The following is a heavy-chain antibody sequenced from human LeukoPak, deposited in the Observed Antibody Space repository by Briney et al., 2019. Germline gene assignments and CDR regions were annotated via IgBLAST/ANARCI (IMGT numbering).Heavy chain of an antibody. CDR3: ATVAVIRGVTYFDY. Sequence: SETLSLTCTVSGGSISSYYWSWIRQPPGKGLEWIAYLFYSGSTDYNPSLESRVTISVDTSKNQFSLKLRSVTAADTAVYYCATVAVIRGVTYFDYWGQGTLVTVS. V-gene: IGHV4-59*01. CDR2: LFYSGST. D-gene: IGHD3-10*01. CDR1: GGSISSYY. J-gene: IGHJ4*02.